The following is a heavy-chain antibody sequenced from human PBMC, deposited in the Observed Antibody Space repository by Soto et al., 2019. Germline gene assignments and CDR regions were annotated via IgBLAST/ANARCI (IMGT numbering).Heavy chain of an antibody. CDR3: EKDPSLRCFDY. V-gene: IGHV3-23*01. CDR2: ISGSGGST. Sequence: GGSLRLSCAASGFTFSSYAMSWVRQAPGKGLEWVSGISGSGGSTHYADSVQGRFTISRDNSKNTLYLQMNSLRAEDTAVYYCEKDPSLRCFDYWGQGTLVTV. CDR1: GFTFSSYA. J-gene: IGHJ4*02. D-gene: IGHD4-17*01.